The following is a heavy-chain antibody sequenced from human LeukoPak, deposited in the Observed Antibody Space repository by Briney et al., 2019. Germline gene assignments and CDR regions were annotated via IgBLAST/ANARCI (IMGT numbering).Heavy chain of an antibody. CDR3: AIEGYYDSSGYFDY. V-gene: IGHV3-66*01. J-gene: IGHJ4*02. Sequence: GGSLRLACAASGFTVSCNYMSWVRHAPGKGLEWVSVIYSGGSTYYADSVKGRFTISRDNSKNTLYLQMNSLRAEDTAVYYCAIEGYYDSSGYFDYWGQGTLVTVSS. CDR1: GFTVSCNY. D-gene: IGHD3-22*01. CDR2: IYSGGST.